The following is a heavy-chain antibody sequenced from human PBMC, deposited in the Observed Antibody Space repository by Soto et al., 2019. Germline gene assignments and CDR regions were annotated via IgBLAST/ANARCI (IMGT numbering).Heavy chain of an antibody. J-gene: IGHJ4*02. CDR2: INPNSGGT. D-gene: IGHD2-8*01. Sequence: AASVKVSCKASGYTFSGYYVHWVRQAPGQGLEWLGCINPNSGGTKYAQKFQGRVTMTRDTYISTASMHLSALISDDTAVYYCARSTNWNLDYWGQGTLVTVSS. CDR1: GYTFSGYY. CDR3: ARSTNWNLDY. V-gene: IGHV1-2*02.